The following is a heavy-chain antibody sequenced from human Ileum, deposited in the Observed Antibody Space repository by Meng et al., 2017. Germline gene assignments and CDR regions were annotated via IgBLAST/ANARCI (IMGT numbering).Heavy chain of an antibody. D-gene: IGHD2-2*01. CDR1: GGSIGSAAYY. CDR3: ARGVSAAGLFDN. CDR2: IHYTGST. Sequence: QVQLQELGPGLVKVSQTLSLTCTVSGGSIGSAAYYWTWIRQHPAKGLEWIGYIHYTGSTSYNPSLESRTSTSIDTSNNQFSLKVTSVTAADTAVYYCARGVSAAGLFDNWGPGTLVTVSS. J-gene: IGHJ4*02. V-gene: IGHV4-31*03.